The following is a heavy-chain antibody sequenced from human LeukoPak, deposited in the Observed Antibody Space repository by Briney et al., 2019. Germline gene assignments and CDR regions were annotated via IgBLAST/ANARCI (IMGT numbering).Heavy chain of an antibody. Sequence: SETLSVTCTVSGGSISSYYWSWIRQHPGKGLEWIGYIYYSGSTYYNPSLKSRVTISVDTSKNQFSLKLSSVTAADTAVYYCARGRKYGEYGNYYFDYWGQGTLVTVSS. CDR2: IYYSGST. V-gene: IGHV4-59*06. CDR1: GGSISSYY. J-gene: IGHJ4*02. CDR3: ARGRKYGEYGNYYFDY. D-gene: IGHD4-17*01.